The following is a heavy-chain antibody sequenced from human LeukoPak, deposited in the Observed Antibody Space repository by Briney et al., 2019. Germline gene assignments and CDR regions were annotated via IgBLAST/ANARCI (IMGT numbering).Heavy chain of an antibody. CDR3: ARNRIAAAGIKVDAGYYYYYMDV. V-gene: IGHV4-39*07. Sequence: SETLSLTCTVSGGSISSSSYYWGWIRQPPGKGLEWIGSIYYSGSTYYNPSLKSRVTISVDTSKNQFSLKLSSVTAADTAVYYCARNRIAAAGIKVDAGYYYYYMDVWGKGTTVTVSS. D-gene: IGHD6-13*01. CDR1: GGSISSSSYY. J-gene: IGHJ6*03. CDR2: IYYSGST.